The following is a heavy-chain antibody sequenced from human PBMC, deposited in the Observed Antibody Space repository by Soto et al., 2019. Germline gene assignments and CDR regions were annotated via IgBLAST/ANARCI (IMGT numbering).Heavy chain of an antibody. CDR3: ARGRIVASIHDAFEM. D-gene: IGHD2-21*01. CDR1: GYDFTSYG. CDR2: ISAYNGKR. Sequence: QGQLLQAGDEVKKPGASVRVSCRASGYDFTSYGISWVRQAAGQGREWVSWISAYNGKRDTAQKFQGRVTMTLDTSTDTAHMELGDMTSADTAVYYCARGRIVASIHDAFEMWCQGTMVAASS. J-gene: IGHJ3*02. V-gene: IGHV1-18*01.